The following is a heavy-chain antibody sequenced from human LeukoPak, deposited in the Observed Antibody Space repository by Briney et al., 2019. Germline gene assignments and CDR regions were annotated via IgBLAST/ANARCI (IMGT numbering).Heavy chain of an antibody. Sequence: SETLSLTCSVSGYSITSGYYWGWIRQPPGKGLEWIGSIYRSGSTSYNPSLKSRVTISVDTSKNQFSLKLSSVTAADTAVYYCARGRPNYDYVWGSYRPDYYMDVWGKGTTVTVSS. D-gene: IGHD3-16*02. CDR3: ARGRPNYDYVWGSYRPDYYMDV. J-gene: IGHJ6*03. CDR2: IYRSGST. V-gene: IGHV4-38-2*02. CDR1: GYSITSGYY.